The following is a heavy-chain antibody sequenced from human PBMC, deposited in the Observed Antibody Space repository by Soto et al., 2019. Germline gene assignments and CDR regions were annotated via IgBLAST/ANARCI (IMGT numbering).Heavy chain of an antibody. V-gene: IGHV4-59*01. D-gene: IGHD3-22*01. J-gene: IGHJ4*02. CDR2: ISYSGST. Sequence: SETLSLTCTVAGGSISSYYWNWIRQSPGKGLEWIGYISYSGSTNYNPSLKSRVTITTDTPKNQFSLKLSSVTAADTAVYYCARVVYDSSGYGFFDYWGQGTLVTVSS. CDR3: ARVVYDSSGYGFFDY. CDR1: GGSISSYY.